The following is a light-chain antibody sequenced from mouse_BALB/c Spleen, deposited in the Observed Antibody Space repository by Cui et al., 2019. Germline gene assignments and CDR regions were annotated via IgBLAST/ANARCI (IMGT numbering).Light chain of an antibody. CDR1: SSVSY. J-gene: IGKJ1*01. CDR2: LTS. Sequence: QIVLTQSQAFMSASPGEKVTMTCSASSSVSYMYWYQQKPRSSPKPWIYLTSNLASGVPARFSGSGSGTSYSLTISSMEAEDAATYYCQQWSSNPRTFGGGTKLEIK. V-gene: IGKV4-68*01. CDR3: QQWSSNPRT.